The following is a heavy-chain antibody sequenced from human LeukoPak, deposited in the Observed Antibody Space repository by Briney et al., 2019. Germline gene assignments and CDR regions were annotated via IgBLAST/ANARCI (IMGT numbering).Heavy chain of an antibody. D-gene: IGHD3-22*01. CDR2: INPNSGGT. V-gene: IGHV1-2*02. J-gene: IGHJ4*02. CDR1: GYTFTAYY. Sequence: ASVKVSCKASGYTFTAYYMHWVRQAPGQGLEWMGWINPNSGGTNYAQKFQGRVSMTRDTSISTAYMELSRPRSDDTAVYYCARVVVEAYYYDSSGSGPFDYWGQGTLVTVSS. CDR3: ARVVVEAYYYDSSGSGPFDY.